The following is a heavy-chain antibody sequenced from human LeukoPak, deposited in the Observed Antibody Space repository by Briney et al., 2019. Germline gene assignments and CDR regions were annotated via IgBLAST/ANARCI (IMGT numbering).Heavy chain of an antibody. CDR3: AREYMVVRALYYYGMDV. CDR1: GGSISSYY. D-gene: IGHD2-21*01. CDR2: IYTSGST. V-gene: IGHV4-4*07. Sequence: PSETLSLTCTASGGSISSYYWSWIRQPAGKGLEWIGRIYTSGSTNYNPSLKSRVTMSVDTSKNQFSLKLSSVTAADTAVYYCAREYMVVRALYYYGMDVWGQGTTVTVSS. J-gene: IGHJ6*02.